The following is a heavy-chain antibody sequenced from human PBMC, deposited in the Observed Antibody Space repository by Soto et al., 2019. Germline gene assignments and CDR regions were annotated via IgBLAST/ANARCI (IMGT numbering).Heavy chain of an antibody. J-gene: IGHJ1*01. Sequence: QITLKESGPTLVKPTQTLTLTCTFSGFSLSTSGVGVGWIRQPPGKALEWLALIYWDDDKRYSPSLKSRLTIPKDTSKNPVVLTMTNMDPVDTATYYCAHLTYYYDSSGYYSRAEYFQHWGQGTLVTVSS. CDR2: IYWDDDK. V-gene: IGHV2-5*02. CDR3: AHLTYYYDSSGYYSRAEYFQH. D-gene: IGHD3-22*01. CDR1: GFSLSTSGVG.